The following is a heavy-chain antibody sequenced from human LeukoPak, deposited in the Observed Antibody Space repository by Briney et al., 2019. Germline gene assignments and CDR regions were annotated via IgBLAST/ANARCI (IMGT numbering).Heavy chain of an antibody. Sequence: ASVKVSCKASGYTFTSYDINWVRQAPGQGLEWMGWMNPNSGNTGYAQKFQGRVTMTRNTSISTAYMELSNLRSEDTAVYYCARDLAGYYGSGSGGGYWGQGTLVTVSS. CDR1: GYTFTSYD. J-gene: IGHJ4*02. D-gene: IGHD3-10*01. CDR2: MNPNSGNT. V-gene: IGHV1-8*01. CDR3: ARDLAGYYGSGSGGGY.